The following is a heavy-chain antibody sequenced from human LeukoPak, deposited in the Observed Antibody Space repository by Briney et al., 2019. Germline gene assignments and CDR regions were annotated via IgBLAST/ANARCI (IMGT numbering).Heavy chain of an antibody. Sequence: SETLSLTCAVYGGSFSGYYWSWIRQPPGKGLEWIGEINHSGSTNYNPSLKSRVTISVDTSKNQFSLKLSSVTVADTAVYYCASTVTTSDDAFDIWGQGTMVTVSS. J-gene: IGHJ3*02. V-gene: IGHV4-34*01. CDR3: ASTVTTSDDAFDI. CDR1: GGSFSGYY. D-gene: IGHD4-11*01. CDR2: INHSGST.